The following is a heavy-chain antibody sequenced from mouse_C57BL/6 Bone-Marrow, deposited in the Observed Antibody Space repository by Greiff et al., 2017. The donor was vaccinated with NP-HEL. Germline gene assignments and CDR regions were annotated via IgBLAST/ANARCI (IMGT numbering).Heavy chain of an antibody. CDR1: GYSITSGYY. J-gene: IGHJ3*01. Sequence: EVHLVESGPGLVKPSQSLSLTCSVTGYSITSGYYWNWIRQFPGNKLEWMGYISYDGSNNYNPSLKNRISITRDTSKNQFFLKLNSVTTEDTATYYCAREGRVAYWGQGTLVTVSA. D-gene: IGHD3-3*01. V-gene: IGHV3-6*01. CDR3: AREGRVAY. CDR2: ISYDGSN.